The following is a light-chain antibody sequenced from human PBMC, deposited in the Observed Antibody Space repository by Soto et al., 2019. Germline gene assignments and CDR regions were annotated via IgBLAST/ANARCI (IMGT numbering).Light chain of an antibody. CDR2: AAS. Sequence: DIKMTQSPSSLSASVGDRVTITCRASQTISNYLQWYQQKSGQAPKLLVYAASILHSGVPSRFSGSGSGTDFTLTINSLQPEDFATYYCLQTYTTLTWTFGQGTKVE. CDR1: QTISNY. J-gene: IGKJ1*01. CDR3: LQTYTTLTWT. V-gene: IGKV1-39*01.